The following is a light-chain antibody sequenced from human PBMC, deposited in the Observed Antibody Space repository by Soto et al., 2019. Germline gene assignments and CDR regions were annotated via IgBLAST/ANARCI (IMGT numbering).Light chain of an antibody. CDR3: QHFQRDPFT. CDR2: DGS. Sequence: AIQLRESRSSLSASVGDRVTITCRARQGVSSALAWYQQKPGKPPKVLIYDGSSLQSGVPLRFRGSGSGTEFTLTITGLQPEDFGTYYCQHFQRDPFTYGQGTRLEIK. CDR1: QGVSSA. V-gene: IGKV1-13*02. J-gene: IGKJ5*01.